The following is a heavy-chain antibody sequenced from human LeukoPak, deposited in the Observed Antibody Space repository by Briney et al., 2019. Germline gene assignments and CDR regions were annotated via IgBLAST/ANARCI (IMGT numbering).Heavy chain of an antibody. CDR1: GFTFDDYA. CDR2: TSWNSGSI. D-gene: IGHD6-19*01. V-gene: IGHV3-9*01. Sequence: GRSLRLSCAASGFTFDDYAMHWVRQAPGKGLEWVSGTSWNSGSIGYADSVKGRFTISRDNAKNSLYLQMNSLRAEDTALYYCAKDSSRYSSGWYYFDYWGQGTLVTVSS. J-gene: IGHJ4*02. CDR3: AKDSSRYSSGWYYFDY.